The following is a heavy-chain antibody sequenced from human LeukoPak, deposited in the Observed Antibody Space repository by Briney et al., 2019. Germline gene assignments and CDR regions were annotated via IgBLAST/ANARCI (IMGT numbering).Heavy chain of an antibody. CDR3: ARELSGSISRHFDY. Sequence: GGSLRLSCTASGFTFSNYWMHWVRQAPGKGPVWVSRINTDGNITTYADSVKGRFSISRDNAKNALYLQMNGLRAEDTAVFYCARELSGSISRHFDYWGQGTLVTVSS. D-gene: IGHD2-15*01. J-gene: IGHJ4*02. CDR1: GFTFSNYW. CDR2: INTDGNIT. V-gene: IGHV3-74*01.